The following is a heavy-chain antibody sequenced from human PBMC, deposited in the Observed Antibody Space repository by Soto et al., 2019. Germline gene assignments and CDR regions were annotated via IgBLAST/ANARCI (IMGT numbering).Heavy chain of an antibody. J-gene: IGHJ5*02. D-gene: IGHD3-10*01. V-gene: IGHV4-31*03. CDR2: IYYSGST. Sequence: PSETLSLTCTVSGGSISSGGYYWSWIRQHPGKGLEWIGYIYYSGSTYYNPSLKSRVTISVDTSKNQFSLKLSSVTAADTAVYYCARVIWFGGSGWFDPWGQGTLVTVSS. CDR3: ARVIWFGGSGWFDP. CDR1: GGSISSGGYY.